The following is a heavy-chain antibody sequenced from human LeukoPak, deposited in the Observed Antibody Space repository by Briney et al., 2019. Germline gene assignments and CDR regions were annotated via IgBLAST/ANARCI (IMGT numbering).Heavy chain of an antibody. CDR3: AKTPDYGDDYYFDY. CDR1: GLTFDDYA. CDR2: ISWNSGSI. V-gene: IGHV3-9*01. J-gene: IGHJ4*02. Sequence: GRSLRLSCAASGLTFDDYAMHWVRQAPGKGLEWVSGISWNSGSIGYADSVKGRFTISRDNAKNYLYLQMNSLRAEDTALYYCAKTPDYGDDYYFDYWGLGTLVTVSS. D-gene: IGHD4-17*01.